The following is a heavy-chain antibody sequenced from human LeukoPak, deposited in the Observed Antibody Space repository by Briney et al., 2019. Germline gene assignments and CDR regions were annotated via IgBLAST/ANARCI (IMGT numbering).Heavy chain of an antibody. CDR3: ARDWDGDYAYYFYYGMDV. CDR1: GINFSSFG. V-gene: IGHV3-33*01. CDR2: MWSDGSET. Sequence: GTSLRLSCAASGINFSSFGMHWVRQAPGKGLEWLAVMWSDGSETFYSDSVRGRFTISRDNSKNTVHLQMNSLRAEDTAVYYCARDWDGDYAYYFYYGMDVWGQGTTVTVSS. D-gene: IGHD4-17*01. J-gene: IGHJ6*02.